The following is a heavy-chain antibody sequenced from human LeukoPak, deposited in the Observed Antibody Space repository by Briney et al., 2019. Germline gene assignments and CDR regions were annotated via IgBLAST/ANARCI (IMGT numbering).Heavy chain of an antibody. D-gene: IGHD6-6*01. V-gene: IGHV1-18*04. CDR3: ARIRSSPYYYYGMDV. CDR1: GYTFTAYY. J-gene: IGHJ6*02. CDR2: ISAYNGNT. Sequence: PVASVKVSCKASGYTFTAYYMHWVRQAPGQGLEWMGWISAYNGNTNYAQKLQGRVTMTTDTSTSTAYMELRSLRSDDTAVYYCARIRSSPYYYYGMDVWGQGTTVTVSS.